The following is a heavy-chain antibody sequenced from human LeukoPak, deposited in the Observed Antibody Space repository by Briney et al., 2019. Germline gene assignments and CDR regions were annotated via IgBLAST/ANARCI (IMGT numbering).Heavy chain of an antibody. CDR2: IYHSGST. CDR1: GYSISSGYY. D-gene: IGHD1-1*01. Sequence: KPSETLPLTCAVSGYSISSGYYWSWIRQPPGKGLDWIGSIYHSGSTYYNPSLKSRVTISVDTSKNQFSLKLSSVTAADTAVYYCARHSKEQLGEIYFDYWGQGTLVTVSS. V-gene: IGHV4-38-2*01. CDR3: ARHSKEQLGEIYFDY. J-gene: IGHJ4*02.